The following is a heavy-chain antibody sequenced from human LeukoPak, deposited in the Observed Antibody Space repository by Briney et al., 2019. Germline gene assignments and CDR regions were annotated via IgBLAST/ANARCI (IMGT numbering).Heavy chain of an antibody. Sequence: PGVSLRLSCAASGFTFSSYGMHWVRQAPAKGLEGVAVIWYDGSNKYYADSVKGRFTISRDNSKNTLYLQMNSLRAEDTAVYYCAKEVSGDYYYYMDVWGKGTTVTVSS. CDR1: GFTFSSYG. J-gene: IGHJ6*03. CDR3: AKEVSGDYYYYMDV. D-gene: IGHD3-10*01. V-gene: IGHV3-33*06. CDR2: IWYDGSNK.